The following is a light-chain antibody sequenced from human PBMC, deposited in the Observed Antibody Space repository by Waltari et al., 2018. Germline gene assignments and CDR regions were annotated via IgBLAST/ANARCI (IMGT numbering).Light chain of an antibody. J-gene: IGLJ2*01. CDR2: DVS. Sequence: QSALTQPASVSGSPGQSITISCTGTSSDVGGSNFVSWYQHHPGKPPKLMIYDVSKRPSGVSNRFSGSKAGNTASLTISGLQAEDESDYYCSSHTSSSTVVFGGGTKLTVL. CDR1: SSDVGGSNF. CDR3: SSHTSSSTVV. V-gene: IGLV2-14*03.